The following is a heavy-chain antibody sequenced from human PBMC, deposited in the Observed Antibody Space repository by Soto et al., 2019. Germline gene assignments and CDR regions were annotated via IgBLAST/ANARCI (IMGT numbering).Heavy chain of an antibody. V-gene: IGHV4-4*07. Sequence: SETLSLTCTVSGGSISSYYWSWIRQPAGKGLEWIGRIYSSGNTNYNPSLKSRITMSVDTSKNHFSLKVTSVTAADTAVYYCARDRGLLNWGYGYFDYWGQGALVTVSS. D-gene: IGHD7-27*01. CDR3: ARDRGLLNWGYGYFDY. CDR1: GGSISSYY. CDR2: IYSSGNT. J-gene: IGHJ4*02.